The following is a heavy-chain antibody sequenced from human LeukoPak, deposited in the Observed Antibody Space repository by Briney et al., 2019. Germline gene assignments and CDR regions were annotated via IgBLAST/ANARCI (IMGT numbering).Heavy chain of an antibody. V-gene: IGHV4-34*01. CDR2: INHSGST. CDR1: GGSFSGYY. J-gene: IGHJ4*02. CDR3: ASFHIAVAGYFDY. Sequence: PSETLSLTCAVYGGSFSGYYWSWIRQPPGKGLEWIGEINHSGSTYYNPSLKSRVTISVDTSKNQFSLKLSSVTAADTAVYYCASFHIAVAGYFDYWGQGTLVTVSS. D-gene: IGHD6-19*01.